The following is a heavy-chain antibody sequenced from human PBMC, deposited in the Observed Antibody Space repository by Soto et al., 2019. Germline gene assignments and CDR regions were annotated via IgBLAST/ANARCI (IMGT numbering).Heavy chain of an antibody. CDR3: ADRLEYSSSWTSGWFDP. D-gene: IGHD6-13*01. CDR1: GFSLSTYGVG. V-gene: IGHV2-5*02. Sequence: SGPTLVNPTQTLTLTCTFSGFSLSTYGVGVGWIRQPPGKALEWLAVIYWDDDKRYSPSLESRLTITKDTSKNQVVLTMANMDPVDTATYYCADRLEYSSSWTSGWFDPWGQGILVTVSS. J-gene: IGHJ5*02. CDR2: IYWDDDK.